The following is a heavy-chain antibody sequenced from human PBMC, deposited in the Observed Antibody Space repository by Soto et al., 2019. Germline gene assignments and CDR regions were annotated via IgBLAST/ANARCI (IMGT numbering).Heavy chain of an antibody. V-gene: IGHV4-4*02. CDR1: VGSISSSTW. CDR2: IYHSGST. CDR3: AIDPHGVRGVIITDY. D-gene: IGHD3-10*01. J-gene: IGHJ4*02. Sequence: QVQLQESGPGLVKPSGTLSLTCAVSVGSISSSTWWSWVRQPPGKGLEWIGEIYHSGSTNYNPSLKSRVPISVYTSKNPFSLKLSSVTAADTAVDYGAIDPHGVRGVIITDYWCQGTLVTVSS.